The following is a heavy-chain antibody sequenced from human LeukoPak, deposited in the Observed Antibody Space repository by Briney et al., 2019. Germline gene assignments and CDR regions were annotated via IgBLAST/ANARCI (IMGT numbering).Heavy chain of an antibody. V-gene: IGHV4-59*01. CDR2: IYYTGST. CDR1: GGSISSYH. D-gene: IGHD2-15*01. CDR3: AVSRSGSIFVFDI. J-gene: IGHJ3*02. Sequence: SETLSLTCTVSGGSISSYHWSWIRQPPGKGLEWIGYIYYTGSTDYTPSLKSRVTISVDMSKNQFSLKLSSVTAADTAVYYCAVSRSGSIFVFDIWGQGTMVTVSP.